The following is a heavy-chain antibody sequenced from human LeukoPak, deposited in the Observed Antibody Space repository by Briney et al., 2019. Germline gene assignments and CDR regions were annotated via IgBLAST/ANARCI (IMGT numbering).Heavy chain of an antibody. CDR3: AKEGYCSSTSCYPKTYYYYGMDV. V-gene: IGHV3-7*03. Sequence: GGSLRLSCTASGFSFSDYWMTWVRQVSGKGLEWVANIKEDGSEKHYVDSVKGRFTISRDNAKNSLYLQMNSLRAEDTALYYCAKEGYCSSTSCYPKTYYYYGMDVWGQGTTVTVSS. CDR2: IKEDGSEK. J-gene: IGHJ6*02. D-gene: IGHD2-2*01. CDR1: GFSFSDYW.